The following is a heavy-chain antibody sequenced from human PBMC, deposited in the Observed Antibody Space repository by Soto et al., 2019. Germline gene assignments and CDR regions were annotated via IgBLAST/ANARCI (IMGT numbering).Heavy chain of an antibody. D-gene: IGHD2-2*02. V-gene: IGHV3-15*01. Sequence: GGSLRLSCAASGFTFNNAWMSWVRQAPGKGLEWVGRIKTKAVGGTTDYAAPVKGRFTISRDDSENTLYLQMNSLKIEDTAVYYCSTLYRLDPWGQGTLVTVSS. J-gene: IGHJ5*02. CDR1: GFTFNNAW. CDR2: IKTKAVGGTT. CDR3: STLYRLDP.